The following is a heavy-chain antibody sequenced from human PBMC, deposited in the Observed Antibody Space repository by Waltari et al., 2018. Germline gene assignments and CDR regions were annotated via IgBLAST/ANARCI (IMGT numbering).Heavy chain of an antibody. CDR1: GFTFSSYW. CDR3: ARKWLYYDSSGYSGFDY. Sequence: EVQLVESGGGLVQPGGSLRLSCAASGFTFSSYWMSWVRQAPGKGLEWVANIKQDGSEKYYGDSVKGRFTIARDNAKNSRYLQMNSRRAEDTAVYYCARKWLYYDSSGYSGFDYWGQGTLVTVSS. CDR2: IKQDGSEK. V-gene: IGHV3-7*01. D-gene: IGHD3-22*01. J-gene: IGHJ4*02.